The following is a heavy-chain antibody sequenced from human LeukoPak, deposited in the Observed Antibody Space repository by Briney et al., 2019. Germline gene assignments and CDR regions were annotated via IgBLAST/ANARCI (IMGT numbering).Heavy chain of an antibody. D-gene: IGHD3-16*01. CDR3: ARLNFRGGEALHFDS. CDR2: IHSDGTT. Sequence: SETQSLTCSVSGGSLTNYYWGWIRQPPGKGLEFIGYIHSDGTTNYDSSHQSRVAISLDTSKIQFSLRLYSVTAADTALYFCARLNFRGGEALHFDSWGQGTLVTVSS. V-gene: IGHV4-4*09. J-gene: IGHJ4*02. CDR1: GGSLTNYY.